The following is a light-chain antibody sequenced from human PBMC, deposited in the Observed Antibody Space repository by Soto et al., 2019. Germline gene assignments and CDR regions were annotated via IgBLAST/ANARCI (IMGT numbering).Light chain of an antibody. CDR3: SSYTGSSTVVI. CDR2: DVY. CDR1: SSDIGRYNH. J-gene: IGLJ2*01. V-gene: IGLV2-18*02. Sequence: QSALTQPPSVSGSPGQSVTISCTGTSSDIGRYNHVSWYQQPPNTAPKLMIYDVYNRPSGVPDRFSGSKSGNTASLTISGLQAEDEAEYYCSSYTGSSTVVIFGGGTKLTVL.